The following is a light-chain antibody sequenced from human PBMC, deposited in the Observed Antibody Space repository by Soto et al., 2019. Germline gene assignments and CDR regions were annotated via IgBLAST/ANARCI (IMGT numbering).Light chain of an antibody. CDR2: DVS. CDR1: SSDVGSYDR. Sequence: QSALTQPPSVSGSPGQSVTISCTGTSSDVGSYDRVSWYQQPPGTAPKLMIYDVSKRPSGVPDRFSGSKSGNTASLTISGLQAEDEAAYYCTSDTSSSTVVFGGGTKLTVL. CDR3: TSDTSSSTVV. J-gene: IGLJ2*01. V-gene: IGLV2-18*02.